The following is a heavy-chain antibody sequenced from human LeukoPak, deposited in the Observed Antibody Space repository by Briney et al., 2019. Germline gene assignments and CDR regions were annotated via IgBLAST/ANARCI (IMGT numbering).Heavy chain of an antibody. D-gene: IGHD4-17*01. CDR3: ARVGDYGDHEYFQH. J-gene: IGHJ1*01. CDR2: IIPIFGTA. V-gene: IGHV1-69*13. CDR1: GGTFSSYA. Sequence: ASVKVSCKASGGTFSSYAISWVRQAPGQGLEWVGGIIPIFGTANYAQKFQGRVTITADESTSTAYMELSSLRSEDTAVYYCARVGDYGDHEYFQHWGQGTLVTVSS.